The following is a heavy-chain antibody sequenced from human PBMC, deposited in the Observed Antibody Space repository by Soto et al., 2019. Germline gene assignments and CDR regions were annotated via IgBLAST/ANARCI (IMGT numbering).Heavy chain of an antibody. CDR3: AVKGGSSKGWFDP. V-gene: IGHV3-15*07. CDR1: GFTFTNAW. CDR2: IKSKSDGGTT. Sequence: EVQLVESGGGLVEPGGSLRLSCAASGFTFTNAWMNWVRQSPGKGLEWVGRIKSKSDGGTTDYAAPVKGRFTVSRDDSENTLYLQITSLKIEDTAVYYCAVKGGSSKGWFDPWGQGTLVTVSS. J-gene: IGHJ5*02. D-gene: IGHD6-6*01.